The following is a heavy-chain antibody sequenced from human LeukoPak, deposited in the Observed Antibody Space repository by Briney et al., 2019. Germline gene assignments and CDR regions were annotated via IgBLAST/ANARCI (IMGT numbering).Heavy chain of an antibody. V-gene: IGHV4-39*01. J-gene: IGHJ3*02. CDR1: GGSISSSSYY. D-gene: IGHD2-2*01. CDR2: IYYSGST. CDR3: ASPRGVAPARGAFDI. Sequence: PSETLSLTCTVSGGSISSSSYYWGWIRQPPGKGLEWIGSIYYSGSTYYNPSLKSRVTISVDTSKNQFSLKLSSVTAADTAVYYCASPRGVAPARGAFDIWGQGTMVTVSS.